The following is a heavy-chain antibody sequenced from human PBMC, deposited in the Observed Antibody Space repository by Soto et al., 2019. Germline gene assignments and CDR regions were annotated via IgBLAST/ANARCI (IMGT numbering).Heavy chain of an antibody. Sequence: QVQLQESGPGLVKPSQTLSLTCTVSGGSISSGGYYWSWIRQHPGKGLEWIGYIYYSGSTYYNSSLKSRVTVSVERSKNQFSLKLSCVTAADTAVYYCARAGYSIAVAGTRVYWFDPWGQGTLVTVSS. J-gene: IGHJ5*02. CDR2: IYYSGST. D-gene: IGHD6-19*01. CDR1: GGSISSGGYY. CDR3: ARAGYSIAVAGTRVYWFDP. V-gene: IGHV4-31*03.